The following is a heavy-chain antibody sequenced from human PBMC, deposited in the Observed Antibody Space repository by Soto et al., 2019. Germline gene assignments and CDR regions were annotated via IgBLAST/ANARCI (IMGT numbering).Heavy chain of an antibody. CDR3: AKDGYSNYARYYYYGMDV. V-gene: IGHV3-33*06. Sequence: GGSLRLSCAASGFTFSSYGMHWVRQAPGKGLEWVAVIWYDGSNKYYADSVKGQFTISRDNSKNTLYLQMNSLRAEDTAVYYCAKDGYSNYARYYYYGMDVWGQGTTVTVSS. CDR1: GFTFSSYG. CDR2: IWYDGSNK. D-gene: IGHD4-4*01. J-gene: IGHJ6*02.